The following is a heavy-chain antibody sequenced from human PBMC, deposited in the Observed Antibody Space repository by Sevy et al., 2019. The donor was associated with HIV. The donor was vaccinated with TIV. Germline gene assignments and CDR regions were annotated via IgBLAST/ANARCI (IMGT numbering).Heavy chain of an antibody. CDR1: GFTFSIYA. CDR3: AKTGDNTMVRGAYYYYGMDV. D-gene: IGHD3-10*01. Sequence: GGSLRLSCAASGFTFSIYAMSWVRLAPGKGLEWVSGISDRGGSTDYADSVQGRFTISRDNSKNTLYLQMNSLRADDTAVYYCAKTGDNTMVRGAYYYYGMDVWGQGTTVTVSS. J-gene: IGHJ6*02. CDR2: ISDRGGST. V-gene: IGHV3-23*01.